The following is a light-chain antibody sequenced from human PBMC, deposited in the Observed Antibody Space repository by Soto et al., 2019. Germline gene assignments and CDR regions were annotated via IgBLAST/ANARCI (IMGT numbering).Light chain of an antibody. V-gene: IGKV2-28*01. CDR2: LGS. CDR3: MQSLQTPLT. Sequence: DIVMTQSPLSLPVTPGEPASISCRSSQSLLHSNGYNYLDWYLQKPGQSPQLLIYLGSNRASGVPGTFRGSGSGTDFTLKISRVEAEDVGVYYCMQSLQTPLTFGPGTKVDIK. J-gene: IGKJ3*01. CDR1: QSLLHSNGYNY.